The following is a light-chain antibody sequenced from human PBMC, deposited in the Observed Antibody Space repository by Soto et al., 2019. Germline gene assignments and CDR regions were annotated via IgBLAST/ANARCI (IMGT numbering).Light chain of an antibody. Sequence: DIVMTQSPDSLAVSLVERATINCKSSQSVLYSSNNKNYLAWYQQKPGQPHKLLIYWAYTRESGVHDRFSGSGSGTDFTLTIRSLQAEDVAVYYCKQYYSTPLTFGGGTKVDIK. CDR2: WAY. V-gene: IGKV4-1*01. CDR3: KQYYSTPLT. J-gene: IGKJ4*01. CDR1: QSVLYSSNNKNY.